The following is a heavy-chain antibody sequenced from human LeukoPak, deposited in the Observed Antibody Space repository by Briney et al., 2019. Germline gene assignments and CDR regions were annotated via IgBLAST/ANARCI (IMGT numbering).Heavy chain of an antibody. CDR2: ISSSGSTI. V-gene: IGHV3-48*03. CDR1: GFTFNNYE. D-gene: IGHD6-19*01. Sequence: GGSLRLSCAASGFTFNNYEMNWVRQAPGKGLEWVSYISSSGSTIYYADSVKGRFTISRDNAKNTLYLQMNSLRAEDTAVYYCARGSTQYSSGWYGLDYWGQGTLVTVSS. CDR3: ARGSTQYSSGWYGLDY. J-gene: IGHJ4*02.